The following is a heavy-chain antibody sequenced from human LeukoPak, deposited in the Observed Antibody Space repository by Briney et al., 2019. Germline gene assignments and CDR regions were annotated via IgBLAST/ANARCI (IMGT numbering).Heavy chain of an antibody. CDR3: ARAGRYCSSTSCYDGYYYGMDV. J-gene: IGHJ6*02. CDR2: IIPILGTA. V-gene: IGHV1-69*13. D-gene: IGHD2-2*01. Sequence: SVKVSCKASGGTFSSYAISWVRQAPGQGLEWMGGIIPILGTANYAQKFQGRVTITADESTSTAYMELSSLRSEDTAVYYCARAGRYCSSTSCYDGYYYGMDVWGQGTTVTVSS. CDR1: GGTFSSYA.